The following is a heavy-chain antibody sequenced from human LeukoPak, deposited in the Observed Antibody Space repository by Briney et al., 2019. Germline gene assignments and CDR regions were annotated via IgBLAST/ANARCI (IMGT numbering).Heavy chain of an antibody. CDR2: IIPIFGTA. V-gene: IGHV1-69*13. J-gene: IGHJ5*02. D-gene: IGHD4-17*01. CDR1: GGTFSSYA. Sequence: ASVKVSCKASGGTFSSYAISWVRQAPGQGLEWMGGIIPIFGTANYAQKFQGRVTITADESTSTAYMELSSLRSEDTAVYYCATGSRAVTTSWFDPWGQGTLVTVSS. CDR3: ATGSRAVTTSWFDP.